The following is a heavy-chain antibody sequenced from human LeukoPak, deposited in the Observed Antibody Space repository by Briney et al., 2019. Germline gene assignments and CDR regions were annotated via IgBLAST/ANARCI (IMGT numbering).Heavy chain of an antibody. D-gene: IGHD1-1*01. V-gene: IGHV3-53*01. CDR2: IYTTGKT. J-gene: IGHJ4*02. CDR3: AKVSPTGRGFDC. Sequence: GGSLRLSCAASGFTVSINYMSRVRQAPGEGLEWVSVIYTTGKTYYADPVQGRFSISRDNSKHTEYLQMNSLGAEDTAVYYCAKVSPTGRGFDCWAREPWSPSPQ. CDR1: GFTVSINY.